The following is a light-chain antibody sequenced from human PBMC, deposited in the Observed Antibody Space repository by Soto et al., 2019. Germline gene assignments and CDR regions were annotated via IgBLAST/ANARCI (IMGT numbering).Light chain of an antibody. CDR1: QGVSTW. CDR2: TES. J-gene: IGKJ5*01. V-gene: IGKV1-12*01. CDR3: QEAASFAIT. Sequence: EMQRTESRTYVSASVGDRGTLTCRASQGVSTWLAWYQQKTGKAHNLLIYTESSLQSGVTSRFSGSGSGTDFTLTMKGLKPEELATYDCQEAASFAITVGEWTRLEIK.